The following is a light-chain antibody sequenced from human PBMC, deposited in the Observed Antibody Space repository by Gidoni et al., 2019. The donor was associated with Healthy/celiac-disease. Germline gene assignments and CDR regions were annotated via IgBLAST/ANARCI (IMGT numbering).Light chain of an antibody. J-gene: IGKJ1*01. Sequence: EIVLTQSPGTLSLSPGERAPLSCRASQSVSSSYLAWYQQKPGQAPRRLIYGASSRATGIPDRFSGSGSGTDFTLTISRLEPEDFAVYYCQQYGSSLPWTFGQXTKVEIK. CDR1: QSVSSSY. CDR2: GAS. CDR3: QQYGSSLPWT. V-gene: IGKV3-20*01.